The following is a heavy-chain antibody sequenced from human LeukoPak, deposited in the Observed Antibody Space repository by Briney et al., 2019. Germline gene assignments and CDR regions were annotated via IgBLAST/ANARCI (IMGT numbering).Heavy chain of an antibody. CDR2: FDPEDGET. V-gene: IGHV1-24*01. D-gene: IGHD3-16*02. CDR1: XXTLTELS. Sequence: SVXXSXKVSXXTLTELSMHWVRQAPGKGLEWMGGFDPEDGETIYAQKFQGRVTMTEDTSTDTAYMELSSLRSEDTAVYYCATSMGVWGSYRPDAFDIWGQGTMVTVSS. CDR3: ATSMGVWGSYRPDAFDI. J-gene: IGHJ3*02.